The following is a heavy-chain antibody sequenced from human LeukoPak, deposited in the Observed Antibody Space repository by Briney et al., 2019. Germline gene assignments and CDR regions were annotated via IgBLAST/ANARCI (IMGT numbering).Heavy chain of an antibody. J-gene: IGHJ6*03. CDR2: ISTVSTYK. Sequence: GGSLRLSCAASGFTFTDYSMTWVRQAPGKGLEWVSSISTVSTYKFYSDSVKGRFTISRDNAKNILYLQMSSLSAEDTAVYSCVRDGSGFYLYYYMDVWGRGTPVTVSS. V-gene: IGHV3-21*01. CDR1: GFTFTDYS. D-gene: IGHD6-25*01. CDR3: VRDGSGFYLYYYMDV.